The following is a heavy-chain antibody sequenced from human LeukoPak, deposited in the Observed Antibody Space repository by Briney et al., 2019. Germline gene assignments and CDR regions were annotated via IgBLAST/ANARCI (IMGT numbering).Heavy chain of an antibody. Sequence: GGSLRLSCAASGFNVSSNYMSWVRQAPGKGLEWVSLLYSGGSAFHADSVKGRFTISRDNSKNTLYLQLNSLRAEDTAVYYCAGAGGGYRYGYYYHFYMDVWGKGTTVTVSS. V-gene: IGHV3-53*01. CDR3: AGAGGGYRYGYYYHFYMDV. CDR2: LYSGGSA. CDR1: GFNVSSNY. J-gene: IGHJ6*03. D-gene: IGHD5-18*01.